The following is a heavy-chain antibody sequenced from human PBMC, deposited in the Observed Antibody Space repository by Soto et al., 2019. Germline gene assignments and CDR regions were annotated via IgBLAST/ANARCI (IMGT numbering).Heavy chain of an antibody. CDR1: GFTFDDYA. Sequence: GGSLRLSCAASGFTFDDYAMHWGRQVPGKGLEWVSGINWNSGSIGYGDSVKGRFAISRDNAKNSLHLQMNSLSAEDTAFYYCVKDESINWYSGHFRHWGQGTLVTVSS. CDR2: INWNSGSI. CDR3: VKDESINWYSGHFRH. D-gene: IGHD6-13*01. V-gene: IGHV3-9*01. J-gene: IGHJ1*01.